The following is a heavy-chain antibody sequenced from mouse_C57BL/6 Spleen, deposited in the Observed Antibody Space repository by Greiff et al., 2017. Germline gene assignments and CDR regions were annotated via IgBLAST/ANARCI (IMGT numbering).Heavy chain of an antibody. CDR3: ARSDFMGY. V-gene: IGHV1-42*01. Sequence: EVQLQESGPELVKPGASVKISCKASGYSFTGYYMNWVKQSPEKSLEWIGEINPSTGGTTYNQKFKAKATLTVDKSSSTAYMQRKSLTSEDSAVYYCARSDFMGYWGQGTSVTVSS. CDR2: INPSTGGT. J-gene: IGHJ4*01. CDR1: GYSFTGYY.